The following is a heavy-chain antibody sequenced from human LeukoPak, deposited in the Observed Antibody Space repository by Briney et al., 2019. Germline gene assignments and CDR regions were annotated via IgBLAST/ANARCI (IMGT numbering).Heavy chain of an antibody. Sequence: PGGSLRLSCAVSGLTFSRYAMSWVRQAPGKGLEWVSAISESGTGTYYADSVKGRFTISRDNSKNTLSLHMNSLRAEDTAVYSCAKNTAQGYTLGSIEQDYWGQGTLVTVSS. CDR3: AKNTAQGYTLGSIEQDY. V-gene: IGHV3-23*01. J-gene: IGHJ4*02. D-gene: IGHD5-18*01. CDR2: ISESGTGT. CDR1: GLTFSRYA.